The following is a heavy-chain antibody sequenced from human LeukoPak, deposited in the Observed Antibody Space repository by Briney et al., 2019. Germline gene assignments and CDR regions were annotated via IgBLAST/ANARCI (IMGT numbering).Heavy chain of an antibody. D-gene: IGHD2-2*01. V-gene: IGHV1-58*02. CDR3: AGDVEIVVVPAALKF. CDR2: IVVGSGNT. Sequence: GASVKVSCKASGFTFTSSAMQWVRQARGQRLEWIGWIVVGSGNTNYAQKFQERVTITRDMSTSTAYMELSSLRSEDTAVYYCAGDVEIVVVPAALKFWGQGTLVTVSS. J-gene: IGHJ4*02. CDR1: GFTFTSSA.